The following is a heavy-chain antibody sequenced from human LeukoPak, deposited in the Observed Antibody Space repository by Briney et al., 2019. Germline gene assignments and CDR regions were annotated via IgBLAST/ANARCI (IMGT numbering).Heavy chain of an antibody. CDR2: INPNSGGT. Sequence: GASVKVSCKASGYTFTGYYMHWVRQAPGQGLEWMGWINPNSGGTNYAQKFQGRVTMARDTSISTAYMELSRLRSDDTAVYYCCIAAAYYYYGMDVWGQGTTVTVSS. CDR3: CIAAAYYYYGMDV. J-gene: IGHJ6*02. CDR1: GYTFTGYY. D-gene: IGHD6-13*01. V-gene: IGHV1-2*02.